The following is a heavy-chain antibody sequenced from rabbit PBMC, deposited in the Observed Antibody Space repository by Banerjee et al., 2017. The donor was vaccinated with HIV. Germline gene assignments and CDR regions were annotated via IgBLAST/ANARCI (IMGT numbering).Heavy chain of an antibody. D-gene: IGHD6-1*01. V-gene: IGHV1S45*01. CDR3: ARDRAKSAGYGGYGCGYVVF. CDR2: INTISGDT. J-gene: IGHJ2*01. CDR1: GSDISSNA. Sequence: QEQLVESGGGLVQPEGSLTLTCKASGSDISSNAMCWVRQAPGKGLEWIACINTISGDTVYATWAKGRFTISKSSWTTVTLQMTSLTAADTATYFCARDRAKSAGYGGYGCGYVVFWGPGTLVTVS.